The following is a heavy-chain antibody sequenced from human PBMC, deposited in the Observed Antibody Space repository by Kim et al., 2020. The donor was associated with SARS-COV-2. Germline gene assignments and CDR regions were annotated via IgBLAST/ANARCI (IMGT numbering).Heavy chain of an antibody. CDR3: AKATPGIAAAGEIG. D-gene: IGHD6-13*01. CDR2: ISWNSGSI. CDR1: GFTFDDYA. J-gene: IGHJ4*02. Sequence: GGSLILSCAASGFTFDDYAMHWVRQAPGKGLEWVSGISWNSGSIGYADSVKGRFTISRDNAKNSLYLQMNSLRAEDTALYYCAKATPGIAAAGEIGWGQGTLVTVSS. V-gene: IGHV3-9*01.